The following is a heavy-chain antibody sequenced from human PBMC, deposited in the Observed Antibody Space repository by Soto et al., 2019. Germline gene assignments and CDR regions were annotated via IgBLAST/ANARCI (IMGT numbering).Heavy chain of an antibody. CDR3: ARGGLALMDV. D-gene: IGHD3-16*01. V-gene: IGHV1-3*01. CDR2: INAGSGNT. Sequence: QVQLVQSGAEVKKPGASVKVSCKASGYSFTSYAMHWVRQAPGQRLEWMGWINAGSGNTKYSQKFQGRVTITRDTSASTAYMELSSLRSEDTVVYYCARGGLALMDVWGQGTTVTVSS. J-gene: IGHJ6*02. CDR1: GYSFTSYA.